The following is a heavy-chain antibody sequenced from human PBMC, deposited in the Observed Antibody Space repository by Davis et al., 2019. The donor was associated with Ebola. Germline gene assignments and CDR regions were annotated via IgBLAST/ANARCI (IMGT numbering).Heavy chain of an antibody. J-gene: IGHJ4*02. Sequence: SVKVSCKASGYTFTNYGITWVRQAPGQGLEWMGRIIPILGITNYAQKFQGRVTITADKSTSTAYMELSSLRSEDTAVYYCARAQFPTTSDHWGQGTLVTVSS. V-gene: IGHV1-69*04. D-gene: IGHD1-1*01. CDR1: GYTFTNYG. CDR2: IIPILGIT. CDR3: ARAQFPTTSDH.